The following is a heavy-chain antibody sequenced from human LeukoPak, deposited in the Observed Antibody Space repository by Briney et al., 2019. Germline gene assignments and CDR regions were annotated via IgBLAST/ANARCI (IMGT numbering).Heavy chain of an antibody. CDR2: ISYDGSNK. V-gene: IGHV3-30*18. Sequence: GGSLRLSCAASGFTFSSYGMHWVRQAPGKGLEWVAVISYDGSNKYYADSVKGRFTISRDNSKNTLYLQMNSLRAEDTAVYYCAKNRPIAAAAREYFQHWGQGTLVTVSS. J-gene: IGHJ1*01. CDR1: GFTFSSYG. CDR3: AKNRPIAAAAREYFQH. D-gene: IGHD6-13*01.